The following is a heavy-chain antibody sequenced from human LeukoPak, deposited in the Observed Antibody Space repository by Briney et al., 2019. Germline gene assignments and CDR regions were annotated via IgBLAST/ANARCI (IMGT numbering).Heavy chain of an antibody. V-gene: IGHV1-2*02. J-gene: IGHJ4*02. Sequence: ASVKVSCKASGYTFTGYYMHWVRQAPGQGLEWMGWINPNSGGTNYAQKFQGRVTMTRDPSISTAYMELSRLRSDDTAVYYCARDPWGSGDIDYWGQGTLVTVSS. CDR2: INPNSGGT. D-gene: IGHD3-10*01. CDR1: GYTFTGYY. CDR3: ARDPWGSGDIDY.